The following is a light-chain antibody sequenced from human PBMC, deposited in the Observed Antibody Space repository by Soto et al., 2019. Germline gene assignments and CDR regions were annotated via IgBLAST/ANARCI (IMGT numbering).Light chain of an antibody. CDR2: GAS. CDR1: QSVSSSY. V-gene: IGKV3-20*01. J-gene: IGKJ1*01. Sequence: EIVLTQSPGTLSLSPGERATLSCRASQSVSSSYLAWNQQKPGQAPRLLIYGASSRATGIPDRFSGSRSGTYFPLHISRHEHEDYAVYYCQQYGNSPGTFGQGTKVEMK. CDR3: QQYGNSPGT.